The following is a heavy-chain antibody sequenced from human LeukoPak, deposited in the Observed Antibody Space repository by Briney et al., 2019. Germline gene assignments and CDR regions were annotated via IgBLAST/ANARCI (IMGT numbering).Heavy chain of an antibody. Sequence: ASVKVSCKASGYTFTGYYMHWVRQAPGKGGEWMGWINPNSGGTNYAQKFQGRVTITRDTSISTAYMELSRLRSDDTAVYYCARDRSGIAAAETWGQGTLVTVSS. CDR1: GYTFTGYY. CDR3: ARDRSGIAAAET. D-gene: IGHD6-13*01. J-gene: IGHJ5*02. V-gene: IGHV1-2*02. CDR2: INPNSGGT.